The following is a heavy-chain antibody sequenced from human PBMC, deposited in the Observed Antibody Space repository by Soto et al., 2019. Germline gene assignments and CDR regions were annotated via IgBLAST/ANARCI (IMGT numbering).Heavy chain of an antibody. CDR2: ISGSGGAI. CDR3: ATHSWDH. Sequence: EVQLSESGGGLVQPGGSLRLSCAASGLTFSRADLSWVRQAPGKGLAWGSAISGSGGAIHYADSVKGRVTVSRDNPKNTLFLQMSSLRVEDTAIYYCATHSWDHWGQGTLVTVSS. CDR1: GLTFSRAD. J-gene: IGHJ4*02. V-gene: IGHV3-23*01.